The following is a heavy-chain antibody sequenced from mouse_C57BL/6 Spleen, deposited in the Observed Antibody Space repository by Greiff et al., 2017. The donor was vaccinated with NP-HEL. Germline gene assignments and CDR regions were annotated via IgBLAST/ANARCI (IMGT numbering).Heavy chain of an antibody. V-gene: IGHV5-4*01. J-gene: IGHJ3*01. Sequence: EVKLQESGGGLVKPGGSLKLSCAASGFTFSSYAMSWVRQTPEKRLEWVATISDGGGYTYYPDNVKGRFTISRDNAKNNLYLQMSHLKSEDTAMYYCARDPRRGFAYWGQGTLVTVSA. CDR3: ARDPRRGFAY. CDR1: GFTFSSYA. CDR2: ISDGGGYT.